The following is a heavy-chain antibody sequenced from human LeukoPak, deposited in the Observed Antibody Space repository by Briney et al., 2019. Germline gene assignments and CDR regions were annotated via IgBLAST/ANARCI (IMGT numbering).Heavy chain of an antibody. J-gene: IGHJ5*02. CDR3: ARDSSGYDSGGFDP. Sequence: PSETLSLTCTVSGGSISSSSYYWGWIRQPPGKGLEWIGSIYYSGSTYYNPSLKSRVTISVDTSKNQFSLKLSSVTTADTAVYYCARDSSGYDSGGFDPWGQGTLVTVSS. V-gene: IGHV4-39*07. D-gene: IGHD5-12*01. CDR2: IYYSGST. CDR1: GGSISSSSYY.